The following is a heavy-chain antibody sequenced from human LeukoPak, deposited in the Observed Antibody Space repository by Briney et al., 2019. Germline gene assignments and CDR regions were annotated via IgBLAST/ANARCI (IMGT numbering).Heavy chain of an antibody. D-gene: IGHD1-14*01. CDR3: AKVLTGVFFDY. CDR2: INHSGST. V-gene: IGHV4-34*01. Sequence: PSETLSLTCTVSGGSISSYYWSWIRQPPGKGLEWIGEINHSGSTNYNPSLKSRVTISVDTSKNQFSLKLSSVTAADTAVYYCAKVLTGVFFDYWGQGTLVTVSS. J-gene: IGHJ4*02. CDR1: GGSISSYY.